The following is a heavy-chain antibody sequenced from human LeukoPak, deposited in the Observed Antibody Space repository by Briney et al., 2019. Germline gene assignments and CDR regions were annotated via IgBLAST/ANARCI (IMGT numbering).Heavy chain of an antibody. CDR3: ARVRRFDSGYDSRAPNWFDP. CDR1: GFTFSSYS. V-gene: IGHV3-21*01. Sequence: GESLRLSCAASGFTFSSYSMNWVRQAPGKGLEWVSSISSSSSYIYYADSVKGRFTISRDNAKNSLYLQMNSLRAEDTAVYYCARVRRFDSGYDSRAPNWFDPWGQGTLVTVSS. CDR2: ISSSSSYI. D-gene: IGHD5-12*01. J-gene: IGHJ5*02.